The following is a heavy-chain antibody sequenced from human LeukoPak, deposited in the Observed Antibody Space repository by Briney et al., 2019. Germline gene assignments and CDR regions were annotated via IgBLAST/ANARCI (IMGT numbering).Heavy chain of an antibody. J-gene: IGHJ6*03. D-gene: IGHD3-22*01. CDR3: ASHRNYYDSSGYYLTPDDYYYYMDV. Sequence: PSETLSLTCTVSGGSISSYYWSWIRQPPGKGLEWIGYIYYSGSTNYNPSLKSRVTISVETSKNQFSLKLSSVTAADTAVYYCASHRNYYDSSGYYLTPDDYYYYMDVWGKGTTVTISS. CDR1: GGSISSYY. V-gene: IGHV4-59*01. CDR2: IYYSGST.